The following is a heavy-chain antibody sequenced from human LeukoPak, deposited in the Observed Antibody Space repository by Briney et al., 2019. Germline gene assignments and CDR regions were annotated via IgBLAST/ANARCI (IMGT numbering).Heavy chain of an antibody. J-gene: IGHJ5*02. V-gene: IGHV4-34*01. CDR2: INHSGST. D-gene: IGHD2-15*01. Sequence: PSETLSLTCTVSGGSISSYYWSWIRQPPGKGLEWIGEINHSGSTNYNPSLKSRVTISVDTSKNQFSLKLSSVTAADTAVYYCAREPRRLRPRAWFDPWGQGTLVTVSS. CDR1: GGSISSYY. CDR3: AREPRRLRPRAWFDP.